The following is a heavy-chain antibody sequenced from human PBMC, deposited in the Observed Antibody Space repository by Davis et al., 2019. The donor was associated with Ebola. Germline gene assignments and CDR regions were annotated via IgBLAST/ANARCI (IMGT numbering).Heavy chain of an antibody. Sequence: SVKVSCKPSGGSSTTYDAINWVRQAPGRGLEWMGRIIPMHDVTNYSKKFQDRVTFSADTSTSTMYLTLTSLTSEDTAIYYCARGPWVITARRGLTLDFWGQGTLVTVSS. D-gene: IGHD3-10*01. V-gene: IGHV1-69*04. CDR1: GGSSTTYDA. CDR3: ARGPWVITARRGLTLDF. J-gene: IGHJ4*02. CDR2: IIPMHDVT.